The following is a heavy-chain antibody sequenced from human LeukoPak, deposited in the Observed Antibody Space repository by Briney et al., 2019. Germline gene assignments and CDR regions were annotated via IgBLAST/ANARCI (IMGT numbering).Heavy chain of an antibody. CDR2: ISGSGGNI. D-gene: IGHD3-10*01. CDR3: AKDGVDVLLWFGELFSFYY. Sequence: GGSLRLSCTASGFTFSSYAMTWVRQAPGKGLEWVSGISGSGGNIYYADSVKGRFTISRDNAKNTLYLQMNSLRAEDTAVYYCAKDGVDVLLWFGELFSFYYWGQVTLVTVSS. CDR1: GFTFSSYA. J-gene: IGHJ4*02. V-gene: IGHV3-23*01.